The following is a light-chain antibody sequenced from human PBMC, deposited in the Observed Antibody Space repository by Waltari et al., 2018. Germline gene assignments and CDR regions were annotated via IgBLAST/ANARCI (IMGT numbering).Light chain of an antibody. CDR3: SSYTSSSSVI. CDR1: NSDVGGYNY. CDR2: GFT. Sequence: QSALTQPASVSGSPGQSITIPCTGTNSDVGGYNYVSWYQQHPGKAPKLLIYGFTNRPSGVSNRCSGSKSGNTASLTISGLQAEDEADYYCSSYTSSSSVIFGGGTKVTVL. V-gene: IGLV2-14*01. J-gene: IGLJ2*01.